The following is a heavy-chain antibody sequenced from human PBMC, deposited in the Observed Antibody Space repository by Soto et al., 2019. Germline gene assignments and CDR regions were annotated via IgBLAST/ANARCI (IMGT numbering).Heavy chain of an antibody. CDR3: AKGGPSYYDFWSGYHTDY. CDR1: GFTFNSYA. V-gene: IGHV3-23*01. D-gene: IGHD3-3*01. CDR2: ISGSGGST. J-gene: IGHJ4*02. Sequence: EVQLLESGGGLVQPGGSLRLSCAASGFTFNSYAMSWVRQAPGKGLEGVPTISGSGGSTYNADSVKGRFTISRDNSKNTLYLQMSSLRAEDTAVYYCAKGGPSYYDFWSGYHTDYWGQGTLVTVSS.